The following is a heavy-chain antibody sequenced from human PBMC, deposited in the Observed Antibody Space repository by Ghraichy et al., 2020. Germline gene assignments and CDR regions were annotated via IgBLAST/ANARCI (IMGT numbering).Heavy chain of an antibody. J-gene: IGHJ2*01. CDR2: IKKDGSEK. V-gene: IGHV3-7*01. CDR3: ARDKGGGWYFDL. CDR1: GFTFSAYW. D-gene: IGHD3-16*01. Sequence: LSLTCAASGFTFSAYWMSWVRQAPGKGLEWVANIKKDGSEKYYVDSVKGRFTISRDNAKNSGYLQMSSLRAEDTAVYYCARDKGGGWYFDLWGRGTLVTVSS.